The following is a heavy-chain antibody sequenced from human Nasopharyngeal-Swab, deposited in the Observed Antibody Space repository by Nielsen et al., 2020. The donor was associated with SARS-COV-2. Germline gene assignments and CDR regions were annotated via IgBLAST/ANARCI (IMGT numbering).Heavy chain of an antibody. J-gene: IGHJ4*02. CDR3: ARRETPGRATIHFDY. V-gene: IGHV4-38-2*01. CDR2: IYHSGST. D-gene: IGHD5-24*01. CDR1: GYSISSGYC. Sequence: SETLSLTCAVSGYSISSGYCWGWIRQPPGKGLEWIGSIYHSGSTYYNPSLKSRVTISVDTSKNQFSLKLSSVTAADTAVYYCARRETPGRATIHFDYWGQGTLVTVSS.